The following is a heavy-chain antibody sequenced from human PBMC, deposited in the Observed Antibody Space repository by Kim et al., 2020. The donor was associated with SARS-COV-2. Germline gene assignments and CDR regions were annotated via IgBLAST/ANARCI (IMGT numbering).Heavy chain of an antibody. J-gene: IGHJ6*02. CDR2: IQYTGNT. D-gene: IGHD3-10*01. CDR1: GGYINNYY. V-gene: IGHV4-59*13. Sequence: SETLSLTCTVSGGYINNYYWSWIRQPPGKGLEWVGFIQYTGNTRYNPSLKSRVTISLDTSENHFSLSLTSVTAADTAVYYCARGAGWFDVWGHGTTVTVS. CDR3: ARGAGWFDV.